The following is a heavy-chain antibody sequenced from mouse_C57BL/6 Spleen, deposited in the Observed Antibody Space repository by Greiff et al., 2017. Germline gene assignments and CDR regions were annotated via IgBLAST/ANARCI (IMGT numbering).Heavy chain of an antibody. Sequence: EVMLVESGGGLVKPGGSLKLSCAASGFTFSSYAMSWVRQTPEKRLEWVATISDGGSYTYYPDNVKGRFTISRDNAKNNLYLQMSHLKSEDTAMYYCASSNYDYAMDYWGQGTSVTVSS. D-gene: IGHD2-1*01. CDR2: ISDGGSYT. CDR3: ASSNYDYAMDY. CDR1: GFTFSSYA. J-gene: IGHJ4*01. V-gene: IGHV5-4*03.